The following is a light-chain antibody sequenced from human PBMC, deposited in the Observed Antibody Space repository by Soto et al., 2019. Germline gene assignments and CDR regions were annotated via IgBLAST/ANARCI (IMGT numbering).Light chain of an antibody. CDR3: PHYNNWPPYD. V-gene: IGKV3-15*01. J-gene: IGKJ2*01. CDR2: GAS. CDR1: QSVSSN. Sequence: EIVMTQSPAPLSVSPGERATLSCRASQSVSSNLAWYQQTPGQAPRRLIYGASTRATGIPARFSGSGSGTEFSLTISSLQSADFAVYYCPHYNNWPPYDFGQGTKLE.